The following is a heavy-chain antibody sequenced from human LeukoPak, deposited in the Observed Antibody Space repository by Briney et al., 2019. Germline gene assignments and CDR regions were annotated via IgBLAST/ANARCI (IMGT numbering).Heavy chain of an antibody. V-gene: IGHV1-2*06. J-gene: IGHJ3*02. CDR1: GYTFTGYY. CDR2: INPNSGGT. Sequence: ASVKVSCKASGYTFTGYYIHWVRQTPGQGLEWMGRINPNSGGTNYAQKFQGRVTMTRDTSINTAYMELSGLRSDDTAVYYCAIGGGGSDAFDIWGQGTMVTVSS. CDR3: AIGGGGSDAFDI. D-gene: IGHD3-16*01.